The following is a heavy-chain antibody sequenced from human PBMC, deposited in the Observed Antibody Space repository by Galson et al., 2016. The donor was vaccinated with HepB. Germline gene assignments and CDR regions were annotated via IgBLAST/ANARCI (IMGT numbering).Heavy chain of an antibody. V-gene: IGHV2-5*02. D-gene: IGHD6-19*01. Sequence: PALVKPTQSLTLTCTFSGFSLSPTGVGMGWIRQPPGKALEWLALIYWDDDKHYTPSLKSRLTVTKNTSQNQVVLTMTNMDPVDTATYYCAHGAGYFDFWGQGTLVTVSS. CDR1: GFSLSPTGVG. J-gene: IGHJ4*02. CDR2: IYWDDDK. CDR3: AHGAGYFDF.